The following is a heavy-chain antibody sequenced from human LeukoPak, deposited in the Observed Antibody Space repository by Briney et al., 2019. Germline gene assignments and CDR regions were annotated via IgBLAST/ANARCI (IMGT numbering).Heavy chain of an antibody. CDR1: GFTFSAYW. V-gene: IGHV3-7*01. Sequence: GGSLRLSCSASGFTFSAYWMSWIRQGPGKWLEWVASINPDGGDKFYVDSVKGRFTISRDNTWNSLFLDLSSLRADDTAMYFCARLFGGVTTFDYWGQGALVTVSS. J-gene: IGHJ4*02. CDR3: ARLFGGVTTFDY. D-gene: IGHD4-17*01. CDR2: INPDGGDK.